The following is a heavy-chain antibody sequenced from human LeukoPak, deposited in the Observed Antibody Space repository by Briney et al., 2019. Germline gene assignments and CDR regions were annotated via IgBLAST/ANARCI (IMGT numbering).Heavy chain of an antibody. CDR3: ARLGSSGYDLDY. CDR1: GGSISSYY. CDR2: IYYSGST. V-gene: IGHV4-59*08. D-gene: IGHD5-12*01. Sequence: SETLSLTCTVSGGSISSYYWSWIRQPPGKGLEWIGYIYYSGSTNYNPSLKSRVTISVDTSKSQFHLRLTSVTAADTAVYYCARLGSSGYDLDYWGQGTLVTVSS. J-gene: IGHJ4*02.